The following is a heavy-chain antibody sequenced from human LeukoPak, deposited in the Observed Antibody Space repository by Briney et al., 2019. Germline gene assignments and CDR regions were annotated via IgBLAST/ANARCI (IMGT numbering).Heavy chain of an antibody. CDR1: GGSISNYY. J-gene: IGHJ5*02. Sequence: PSETLSLTCTVSGGSISNYYWGWIRQPPGKGLEWIGYIYYTGSTNYNPPLKSRVTIPVDTSKSQFSLKVSSVTAADTAVYYCARDPRGGTSRDNWFDPWGQGTLVTVSS. CDR2: IYYTGST. V-gene: IGHV4-59*01. D-gene: IGHD1-1*01. CDR3: ARDPRGGTSRDNWFDP.